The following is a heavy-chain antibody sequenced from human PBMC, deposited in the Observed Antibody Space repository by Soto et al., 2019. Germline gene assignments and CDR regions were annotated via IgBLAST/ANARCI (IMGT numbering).Heavy chain of an antibody. Sequence: PGESLKISCTGSGYRFTSYWIGWVRPLPGKGLEWMGIIYPGDSDTRYSPSFQGQVTISADKSISTAYLQWSSLKASDTAMYYCAGGGVRGVITRTRDYYGMDVWGQGTTVTVSS. CDR1: GYRFTSYW. CDR3: AGGGVRGVITRTRDYYGMDV. D-gene: IGHD3-10*01. CDR2: IYPGDSDT. J-gene: IGHJ6*02. V-gene: IGHV5-51*01.